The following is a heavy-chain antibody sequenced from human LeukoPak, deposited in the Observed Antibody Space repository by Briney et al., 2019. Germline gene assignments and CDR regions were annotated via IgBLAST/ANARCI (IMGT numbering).Heavy chain of an antibody. CDR2: IYYAGST. CDR3: ARVGYSSSGNYHNDRGAFDY. V-gene: IGHV4-61*10. Sequence: PSQTLSLTCTVSGDSISDGAYYWSWLRQPAGKGLEWIGYIYYAGSTNYNPSLKSRVTISVDTSKNQFSLKLSSVTAADTAVYYCARVGYSSSGNYHNDRGAFDYWGQGTLVTVSS. D-gene: IGHD3-10*01. J-gene: IGHJ4*02. CDR1: GDSISDGAYY.